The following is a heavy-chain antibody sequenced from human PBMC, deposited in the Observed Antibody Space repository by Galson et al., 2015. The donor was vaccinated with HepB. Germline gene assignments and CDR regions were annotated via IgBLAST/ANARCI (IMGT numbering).Heavy chain of an antibody. Sequence: SLKVSCKASGYTFTSYGISWVRQAPGQGLEWMGWISAYNGNTNYAQKLQGRVTMTTDTSTSTAYMELRSLRSDDTAVYYCARDGGNGVRFLEWLPYYYYYMDVWGKGTTVTVSS. D-gene: IGHD3-3*01. V-gene: IGHV1-18*01. CDR1: GYTFTSYG. CDR3: ARDGGNGVRFLEWLPYYYYYMDV. CDR2: ISAYNGNT. J-gene: IGHJ6*03.